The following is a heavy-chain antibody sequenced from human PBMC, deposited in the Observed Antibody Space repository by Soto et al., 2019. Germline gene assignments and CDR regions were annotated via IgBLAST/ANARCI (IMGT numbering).Heavy chain of an antibody. V-gene: IGHV1-2*04. D-gene: IGHD3-3*02. CDR3: VREAGGSNIAAVLLDP. CDR1: GYTFTGYY. CDR2: INPNSGGT. J-gene: IGHJ5*02. Sequence: GASVKVSCKASGYTFTGYYMHWVRQAPGQGLEWMGWINPNSGGTNYAQKFQGWVTMTRDTSISTAYMELSRLRSDDTAVYYCVREAGGSNIAAVLLDPWGQGTLVTVSS.